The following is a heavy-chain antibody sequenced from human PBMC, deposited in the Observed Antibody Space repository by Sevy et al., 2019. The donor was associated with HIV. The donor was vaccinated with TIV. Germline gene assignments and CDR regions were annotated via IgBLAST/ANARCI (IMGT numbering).Heavy chain of an antibody. Sequence: GGSLRLSCAASGFTFSSYGMHWVRQAPGKGLEWVAVISYDGSKKYYADSVKGRFTISRDNSKNTLYLQMNSLRAEDTAVYYCAKDLVDTAMDTPIGNYYYYGMDVWGQGTTVTVSS. CDR3: AKDLVDTAMDTPIGNYYYYGMDV. J-gene: IGHJ6*02. D-gene: IGHD5-18*01. CDR1: GFTFSSYG. V-gene: IGHV3-30*18. CDR2: ISYDGSKK.